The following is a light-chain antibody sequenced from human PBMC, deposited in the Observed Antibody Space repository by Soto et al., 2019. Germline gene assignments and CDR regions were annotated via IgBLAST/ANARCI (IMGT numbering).Light chain of an antibody. Sequence: EIVLTQSPGTLSLSPGERAILSCRASQTISSTSLAWYQQRPGQAPRLLIFDASRRATGIPDRFIGSGSGTDFTLTISRLEPEDFALYYCQQYINSPLTFGGGTKVDIK. J-gene: IGKJ4*01. CDR3: QQYINSPLT. V-gene: IGKV3-20*01. CDR2: DAS. CDR1: QTISSTS.